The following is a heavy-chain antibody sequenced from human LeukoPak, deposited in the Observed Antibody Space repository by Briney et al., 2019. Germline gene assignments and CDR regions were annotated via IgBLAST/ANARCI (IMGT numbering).Heavy chain of an antibody. V-gene: IGHV4-61*08. CDR1: GGSISSGDYY. J-gene: IGHJ3*02. CDR2: IYYSGST. Sequence: SETLSLACTVSGGSISSGDYYWSWIRQPPGKGLEWIGYIYYSGSTYYNPSLKSRVTISVDTSKNQFSLKLSSVTAADTAVYYCARDWAKSRAFDIWGQGTMVTVSS. D-gene: IGHD2-2*01. CDR3: ARDWAKSRAFDI.